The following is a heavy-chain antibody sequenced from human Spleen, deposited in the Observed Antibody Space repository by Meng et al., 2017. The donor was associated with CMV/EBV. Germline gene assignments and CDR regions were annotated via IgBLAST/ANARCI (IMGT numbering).Heavy chain of an antibody. CDR1: GGTFSSYA. D-gene: IGHD3-22*01. V-gene: IGHV1-18*01. CDR3: ARDRASYDSSGYLYGMDV. Sequence: ASVKVSCKASGGTFSSYAISWVRQAPGQGLEWMGWTSAYTGDAYYAHNVKGRVTMTTDTSTGTAYMELTSLRSDDTAVYYCARDRASYDSSGYLYGMDVWGQGTTVTVSS. J-gene: IGHJ6*02. CDR2: TSAYTGDA.